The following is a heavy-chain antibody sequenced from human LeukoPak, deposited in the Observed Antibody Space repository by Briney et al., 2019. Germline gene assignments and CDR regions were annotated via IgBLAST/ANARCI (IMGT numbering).Heavy chain of an antibody. CDR2: IWSDGGNK. CDR3: AKEVSSGSLDF. J-gene: IGHJ4*02. D-gene: IGHD6-19*01. V-gene: IGHV3-30*02. Sequence: PGGSLRLSCAASGFTFSDYYMSWIRQAPGKGLEWVALIWSDGGNKYYADSVKGRFTISRDNSKNTLYLQMNSLRPDDTAVYYCAKEVSSGSLDFWGQGTLVTVSS. CDR1: GFTFSDYY.